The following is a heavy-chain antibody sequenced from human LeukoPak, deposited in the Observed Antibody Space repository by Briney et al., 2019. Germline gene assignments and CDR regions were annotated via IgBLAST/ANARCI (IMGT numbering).Heavy chain of an antibody. Sequence: GASVKVSCKASGYTFTSYGISWVRQAPGQGLEWMGRISAYNGNTNYAQKLQGRVTMTTDTSTSTAYMELRSLRSDDTAVYYCARAPASTVTTAYFDYWGQGTLVTVSS. J-gene: IGHJ4*02. D-gene: IGHD4-17*01. CDR3: ARAPASTVTTAYFDY. CDR2: ISAYNGNT. CDR1: GYTFTSYG. V-gene: IGHV1-18*01.